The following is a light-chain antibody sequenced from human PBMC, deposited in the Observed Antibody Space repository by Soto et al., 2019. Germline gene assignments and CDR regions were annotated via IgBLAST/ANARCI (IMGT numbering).Light chain of an antibody. CDR1: QTISSW. Sequence: DIQMTQSPSTLSGSVGDRVTITCRASQTISSWLAWYQQKPGKAPKLLIYKASSLESGVPSRFSGSGSGTDFTLTISCLQSEDFATYYCQQYYSYPLTFGQGTKVDIK. J-gene: IGKJ1*01. V-gene: IGKV1-5*03. CDR2: KAS. CDR3: QQYYSYPLT.